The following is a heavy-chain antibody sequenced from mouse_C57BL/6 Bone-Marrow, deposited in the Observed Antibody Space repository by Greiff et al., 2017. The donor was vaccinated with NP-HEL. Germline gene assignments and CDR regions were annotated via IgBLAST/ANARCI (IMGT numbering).Heavy chain of an antibody. Sequence: EVQLQESGGGLVQPGGSLKLSCAASGFTFSDYYMYWVRQTPEKRLEWVAYISNGGGSTYYPDTVKGRFTISRDNAKNTLYLQMSRLKSEDTAMYYCARHEDLWYFDVWGTGTTVTVSS. V-gene: IGHV5-12*01. J-gene: IGHJ1*03. CDR2: ISNGGGST. CDR1: GFTFSDYY. CDR3: ARHEDLWYFDV.